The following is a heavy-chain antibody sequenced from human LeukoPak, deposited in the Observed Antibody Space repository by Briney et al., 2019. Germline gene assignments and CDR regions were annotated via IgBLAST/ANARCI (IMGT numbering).Heavy chain of an antibody. CDR2: ISWNSGSI. Sequence: GRSLRLSCAASGFTFDDYAMHWVRQAPGKGLEWVSGISWNSGSIGYADSVKGRFTISRDNAKKSLYLQMNSLRAEDTAFYYCARGWVGELSDIWGQGTMVTVSS. CDR1: GFTFDDYA. D-gene: IGHD3-10*01. V-gene: IGHV3-9*01. CDR3: ARGWVGELSDI. J-gene: IGHJ3*02.